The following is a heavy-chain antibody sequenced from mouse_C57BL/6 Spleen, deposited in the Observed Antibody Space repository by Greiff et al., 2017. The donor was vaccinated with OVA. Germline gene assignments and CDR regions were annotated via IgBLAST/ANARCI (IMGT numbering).Heavy chain of an antibody. CDR1: GYTFTSYW. D-gene: IGHD4-1*01. Sequence: QVQLQQPGAELVMPGASVKLSCKASGYTFTSYWMHWVKQRPGQGLEWIGEIDPSDSYTNSNQKFKGKSTLTVDKSSSTAYMQLSSLTSEDSAVYYCARGELGPDWYFDVWGTGTTVTVSS. CDR3: ARGELGPDWYFDV. V-gene: IGHV1-69*01. J-gene: IGHJ1*03. CDR2: IDPSDSYT.